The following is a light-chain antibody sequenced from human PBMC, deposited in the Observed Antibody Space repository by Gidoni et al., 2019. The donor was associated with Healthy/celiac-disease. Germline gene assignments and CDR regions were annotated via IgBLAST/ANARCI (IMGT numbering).Light chain of an antibody. CDR3: QQYGSSHT. J-gene: IGKJ2*01. CDR2: GES. Sequence: EIVLTQSPGTLSLSPGERATLSCRASQSVSSSYLAWYQQKPGQAPRLLIYGESSRATGIPDRFSGSGSGTDFTLTISRLDPEDFAVYYCQQYGSSHTFXQXTKLEIK. V-gene: IGKV3-20*01. CDR1: QSVSSSY.